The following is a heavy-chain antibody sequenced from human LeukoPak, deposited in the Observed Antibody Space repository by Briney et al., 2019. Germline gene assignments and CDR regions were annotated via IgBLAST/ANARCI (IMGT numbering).Heavy chain of an antibody. CDR2: INTNSGGT. D-gene: IGHD3-10*01. V-gene: IGHV1-2*02. CDR3: ARGSRLLWFGELLSTHDY. J-gene: IGHJ4*02. Sequence: AASVKVSCKTSGYTFTGYYMHRVRQAPGQGFEWMGWINTNSGGTNYAQKFQGRVTMTRDTSISTAYMELSRLRSDDTAVYYCARGSRLLWFGELLSTHDYWGQVTLVTVSS. CDR1: GYTFTGYY.